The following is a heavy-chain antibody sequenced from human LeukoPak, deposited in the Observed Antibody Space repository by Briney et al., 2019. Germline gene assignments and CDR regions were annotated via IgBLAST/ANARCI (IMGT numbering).Heavy chain of an antibody. CDR3: AKDICYGVGRDAFDI. J-gene: IGHJ3*02. CDR2: ISEDGGST. V-gene: IGHV3-43*02. D-gene: IGHD4-17*01. CDR1: GFTFDDYA. Sequence: GGSLRLSCAASGFTFDDYAMHWVRQAPGKGLEWVSLISEDGGSTYYADSVKGRFTISRDNSKNSLYLQMNSLRTEDTALYYCAKDICYGVGRDAFDIWGQGTMVTVSS.